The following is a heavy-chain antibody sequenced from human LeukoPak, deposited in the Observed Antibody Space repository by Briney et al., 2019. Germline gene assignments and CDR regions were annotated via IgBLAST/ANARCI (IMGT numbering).Heavy chain of an antibody. V-gene: IGHV3-30*18. J-gene: IGHJ4*02. CDR3: AKDRMFDY. CDR2: ISYDGSDK. D-gene: IGHD2-8*01. CDR1: GYTFTSYG. Sequence: GASVKVSCKASGYTFTSYGISWVRQAPGKGLEWVALISYDGSDKYYADSVKGRFTISRDNSKNTLYLQMNSLRAEDTAVYYCAKDRMFDYWGQGTLVTVSS.